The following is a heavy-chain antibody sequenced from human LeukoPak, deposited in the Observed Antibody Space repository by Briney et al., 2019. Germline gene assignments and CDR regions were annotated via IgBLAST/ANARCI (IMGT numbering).Heavy chain of an antibody. CDR3: AREAGGSSH. CDR2: IKQDGSEK. D-gene: IGHD2-2*01. Sequence: GGSLRLSCGASGFTFSSYWMSWARQAPGKGLEWVANIKQDGSEKYYVDSVKGRFTISRDNAKNSLYLQMNSLGAEDTAVYYCAREAGGSSHWGQGTLVTVSS. CDR1: GFTFSSYW. V-gene: IGHV3-7*01. J-gene: IGHJ4*02.